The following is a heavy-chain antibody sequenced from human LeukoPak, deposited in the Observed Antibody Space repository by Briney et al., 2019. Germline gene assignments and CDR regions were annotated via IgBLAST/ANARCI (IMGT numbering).Heavy chain of an antibody. Sequence: GGSLRLSCSASGFTFRNYGMHWVRQAPGKGLEYVSTISSYGGSTYYADLVKGRFTISRDISKNTLYLQMSSLRAEDTAVYYCVKDLYSYSFDYWGQGTLVTVSS. CDR1: GFTFRNYG. CDR2: ISSYGGST. CDR3: VKDLYSYSFDY. D-gene: IGHD2-8*01. J-gene: IGHJ4*02. V-gene: IGHV3-64D*09.